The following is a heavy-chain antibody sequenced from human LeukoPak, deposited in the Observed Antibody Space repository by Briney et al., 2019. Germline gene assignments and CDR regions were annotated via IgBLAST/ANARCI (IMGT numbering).Heavy chain of an antibody. CDR2: INPNSGGT. V-gene: IGHV1-2*02. D-gene: IGHD2-2*01. Sequence: ASVKVSCKASGYTFTGYYMHWVRQAPGQGLEWMGWINPNSGGTNYAQKFQGRVTMTRDTSISTAYMELSRLRSDDTAVYYCARLPAAMSPYYYYGMDVWGQGTTFTVSS. CDR3: ARLPAAMSPYYYYGMDV. J-gene: IGHJ6*02. CDR1: GYTFTGYY.